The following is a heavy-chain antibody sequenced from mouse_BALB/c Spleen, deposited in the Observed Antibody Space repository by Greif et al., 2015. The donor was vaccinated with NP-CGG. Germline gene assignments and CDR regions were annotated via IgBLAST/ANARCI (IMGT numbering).Heavy chain of an antibody. CDR3: ARSGTSWFAY. Sequence: VQLQQSGAELVRPGSSVKISCKASGYAFSSYWMNWVKQRPGQGLEWIGQIYPGDGDTNYNGKFKGKATLTADKSSSTAYMQLSSLTSEDSAVYFCARSGTSWFAYWGQGTLVTVSA. D-gene: IGHD3-1*01. J-gene: IGHJ3*01. CDR2: IYPGDGDT. V-gene: IGHV1-80*01. CDR1: GYAFSSYW.